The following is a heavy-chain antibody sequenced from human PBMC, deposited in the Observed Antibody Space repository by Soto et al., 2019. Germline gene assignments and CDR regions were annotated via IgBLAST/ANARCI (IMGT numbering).Heavy chain of an antibody. D-gene: IGHD6-13*01. J-gene: IGHJ4*02. CDR2: IHYSGTT. Sequence: MSLTCTVSGGSMRNYFWTWIRQPPGKGLEWIGYIHYSGTTSFFPSYNPSLRSRVTISEDTSKNQFSLKLLSVTTADTAVYFCAAGEASSRNLAPYYLDFWGQGTLVTVSS. CDR3: AAGEASSRNLAPYYLDF. V-gene: IGHV4-59*01. CDR1: GGSMRNYF.